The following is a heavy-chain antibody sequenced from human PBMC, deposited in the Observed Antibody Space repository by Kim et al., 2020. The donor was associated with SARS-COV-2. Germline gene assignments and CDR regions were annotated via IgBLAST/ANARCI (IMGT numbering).Heavy chain of an antibody. J-gene: IGHJ6*02. D-gene: IGHD3-10*01. Sequence: SETLSLTCTVSGGSISSSSYYWGWIRQPPGKGLEWIGSIYYSGSTYYNPSLKSRVTISVDTSKNQFSLKLSSVTAADTAVYYCASIARSGSYYSRYYYYGMDVWGQGTTVTVSS. CDR1: GGSISSSSYY. CDR3: ASIARSGSYYSRYYYYGMDV. CDR2: IYYSGST. V-gene: IGHV4-39*01.